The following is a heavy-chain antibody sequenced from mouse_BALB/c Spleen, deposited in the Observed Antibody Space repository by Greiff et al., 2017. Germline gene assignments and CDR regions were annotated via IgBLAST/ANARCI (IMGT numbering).Heavy chain of an antibody. Sequence: EVQLQESGPGLVKPSQSLSLTCTVTGYSITSDYAWNWIRQFPGNKLEWMGYISYSGSTSYNPSHKSRISITRDTSKNQFFLQLNSVTTEDTATYYCARSVYYRYYSAMDYWGQGTSVTVSS. V-gene: IGHV3-2*02. D-gene: IGHD2-14*01. CDR3: ARSVYYRYYSAMDY. J-gene: IGHJ4*01. CDR2: ISYSGST. CDR1: GYSITSDYA.